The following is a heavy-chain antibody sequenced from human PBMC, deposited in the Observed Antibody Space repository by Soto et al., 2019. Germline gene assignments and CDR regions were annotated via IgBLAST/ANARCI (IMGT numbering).Heavy chain of an antibody. CDR1: GYTFTSYY. CDR2: INPSGGST. J-gene: IGHJ4*02. D-gene: IGHD2-21*02. Sequence: ASVKVSCKASGYTFTSYYMHWVRQAPGQGLEWMGIINPSGGSTSYAQKFQGRVTMTRDTSTSTVYMELSSLRSEDTAVYYCARETNCGGDCYVFDYWGQGTLVTVSS. CDR3: ARETNCGGDCYVFDY. V-gene: IGHV1-46*01.